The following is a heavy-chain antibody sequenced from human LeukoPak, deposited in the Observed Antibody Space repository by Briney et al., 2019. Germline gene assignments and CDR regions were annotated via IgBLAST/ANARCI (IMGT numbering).Heavy chain of an antibody. V-gene: IGHV3-48*04. Sequence: GGSLRLSCEASGFTLSSYSMNWVRQAPGKGLEWVSYFNGRSSTTYYAGSVKGRFTISRDNAKNSLYLQMNSLRAEDTAVYYCAREKGITIFGVVIYWYFDLWGRGTLVTVSS. CDR1: GFTLSSYS. J-gene: IGHJ2*01. D-gene: IGHD3-3*01. CDR3: AREKGITIFGVVIYWYFDL. CDR2: FNGRSSTT.